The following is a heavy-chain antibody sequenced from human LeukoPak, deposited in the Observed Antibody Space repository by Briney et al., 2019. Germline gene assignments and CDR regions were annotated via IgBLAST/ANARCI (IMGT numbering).Heavy chain of an antibody. CDR3: ARDPPAVSINTYA. Sequence: PGGSLRLSCAASGFTFSTYAMSWVRQAPGKGLEWVSTISGSGGRTYYVDSVKGRFTISRDNSKNTLYLQMSGLRVEDTAVYYCARDPPAVSINTYAWGQGTPVTVSS. D-gene: IGHD2-8*01. V-gene: IGHV3-23*01. CDR1: GFTFSTYA. CDR2: ISGSGGRT. J-gene: IGHJ4*02.